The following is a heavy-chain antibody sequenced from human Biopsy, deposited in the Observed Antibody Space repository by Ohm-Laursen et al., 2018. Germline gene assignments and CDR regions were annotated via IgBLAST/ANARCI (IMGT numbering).Heavy chain of an antibody. CDR1: AGSISTSTTYY. Sequence: SQTLSLTCSVSAGSISTSTTYYWAWLRKPPGEELEWLGSIYNTETTFYNPSLTSEFTISVSSSTNQFSLKVSSSTAADTALYFCARHPTGFWFDPWGHGTLVTVSS. V-gene: IGHV4-39*01. CDR2: IYNTETT. J-gene: IGHJ5*02. CDR3: ARHPTGFWFDP.